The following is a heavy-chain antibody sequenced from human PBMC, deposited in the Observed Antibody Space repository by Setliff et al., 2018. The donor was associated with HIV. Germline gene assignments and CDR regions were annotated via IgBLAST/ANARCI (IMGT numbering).Heavy chain of an antibody. Sequence: PSETLSLTCTVSGGSIVSSSYYWGWIRQPPGKGLEWIGEISQSGSTNYNPSLKSRVTISVDKSKNQFSLKLSSVTAADTAVYYCARGPARAVARPGWLDPWGQGTLVTVSS. CDR3: ARGPARAVARPGWLDP. J-gene: IGHJ5*02. CDR2: ISQSGST. D-gene: IGHD6-19*01. CDR1: GGSIVSSSYY. V-gene: IGHV4-39*07.